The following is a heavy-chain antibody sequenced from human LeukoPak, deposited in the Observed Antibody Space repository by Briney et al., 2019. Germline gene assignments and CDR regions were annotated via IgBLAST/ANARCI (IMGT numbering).Heavy chain of an antibody. CDR2: IYYRGST. D-gene: IGHD5-24*01. CDR1: GGSISSSTHY. V-gene: IGHV4-39*01. J-gene: IGHJ2*01. CDR3: ARQMGFPWYFDL. Sequence: SETLSLTCTVSGGSISSSTHYWGWIRQPPGKGLEWIGNIYYRGSTYYNPSLKSRVTISVDTSKNQFSLKLSSVTAADTAVFHCARQMGFPWYFDLWGRGTLVTVSS.